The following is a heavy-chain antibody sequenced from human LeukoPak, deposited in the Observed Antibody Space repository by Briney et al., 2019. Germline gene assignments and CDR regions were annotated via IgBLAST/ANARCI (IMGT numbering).Heavy chain of an antibody. D-gene: IGHD1-14*01. V-gene: IGHV3-74*01. CDR2: INTDGSST. CDR1: GFTFSSYW. J-gene: IGHJ4*02. CDR3: AKVIGSRNQGPFDY. Sequence: AGGSLRLSCAASGFTFSSYWMHWVRQAPGKGLVWVSRINTDGSSTSYADSVKGRFTISRDNSKNTLYLQMNSLRAEDTAVYYCAKVIGSRNQGPFDYWGQGTLVTVSS.